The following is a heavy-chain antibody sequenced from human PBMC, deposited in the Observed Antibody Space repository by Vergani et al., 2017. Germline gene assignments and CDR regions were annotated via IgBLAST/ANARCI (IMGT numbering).Heavy chain of an antibody. CDR2: ISGQNFRK. CDR3: AGLYGDDGFSPL. CDR1: GFTFTAHG. J-gene: IGHJ4*02. V-gene: IGHV3-23*01. D-gene: IGHD2-21*01. Sequence: EVQLLESGGGSAQLGESLRLPCVASGFTFTAHGLNWVRQAPGKGLEWVSGISGQNFRKHYADSVKGRFTISRDDSKNTVYLQINSLRAEDTAFYYCAGLYGDDGFSPLWGQGALVTVSS.